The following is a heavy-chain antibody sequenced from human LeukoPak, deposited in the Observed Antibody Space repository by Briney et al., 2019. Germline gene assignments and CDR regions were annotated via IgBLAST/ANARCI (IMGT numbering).Heavy chain of an antibody. V-gene: IGHV3-11*01. CDR3: ARDLGYSYGSFDY. J-gene: IGHJ4*02. Sequence: GGSLRLSCAASGFTFSDYYMSWIRQAPRKGLEWVSYISSSGSTIYYADSVKGRFTISRDNSKNTLYLQMNSLRAEDTAVYYCARDLGYSYGSFDYWGQGTLVTVSS. D-gene: IGHD5-18*01. CDR1: GFTFSDYY. CDR2: ISSSGSTI.